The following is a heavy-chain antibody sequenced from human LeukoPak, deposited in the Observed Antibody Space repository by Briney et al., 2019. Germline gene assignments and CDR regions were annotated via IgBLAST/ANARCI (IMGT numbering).Heavy chain of an antibody. J-gene: IGHJ6*03. Sequence: TGGSLRLSCAASGFTFSSYWMSWVRQAPGKGLEWVSYISNSGGTVYYADSVKGRFTISRDNAKNSLYLQMNSLRAEDTAVYFCARGVVVPAARRCYYYYYMDVWGKGTTVTVSS. D-gene: IGHD2-2*01. CDR2: ISNSGGTV. V-gene: IGHV3-48*04. CDR1: GFTFSSYW. CDR3: ARGVVVPAARRCYYYYYMDV.